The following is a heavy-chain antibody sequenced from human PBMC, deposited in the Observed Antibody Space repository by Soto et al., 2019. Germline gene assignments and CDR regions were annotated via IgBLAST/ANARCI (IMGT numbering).Heavy chain of an antibody. D-gene: IGHD3-9*01. CDR1: GFTFDDYA. J-gene: IGHJ4*02. Sequence: GGSLRLSCAASGFTFDDYAMHWVRQAPGKGLEWVSGISWNSGSIGYADSVKGRFTISRDNAKNSLYLQMNSLRAEDTALYYCAKDSDDILTGYYISFGYWGQGTLVTVSS. CDR2: ISWNSGSI. V-gene: IGHV3-9*01. CDR3: AKDSDDILTGYYISFGY.